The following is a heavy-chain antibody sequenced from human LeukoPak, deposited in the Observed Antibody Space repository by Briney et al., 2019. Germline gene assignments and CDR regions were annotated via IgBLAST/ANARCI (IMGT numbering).Heavy chain of an antibody. CDR3: ARYYGDYGGFDY. Sequence: GGSLRLSCAASGFTFSDYYMSWIRQAPGKGLEWVSYISSSSSYTNYADSVKGRFTISRDNAKNSLYLQMNYLRADDTAVYFCARYYGDYGGFDYWGQGTLVTVSS. J-gene: IGHJ4*02. V-gene: IGHV3-11*06. D-gene: IGHD4-17*01. CDR2: ISSSSSYT. CDR1: GFTFSDYY.